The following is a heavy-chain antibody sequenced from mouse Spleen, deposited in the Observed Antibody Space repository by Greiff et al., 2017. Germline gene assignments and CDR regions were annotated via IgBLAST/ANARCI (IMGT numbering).Heavy chain of an antibody. D-gene: IGHD1-1*01. CDR1: GFTFSSYA. CDR2: ISSGGGNT. V-gene: IGHV5-9*04. CDR3: ARRDHGSSYAWFAY. Sequence: EVKLMESGGGLVKPGGSLKLSCAASGFTFSSYAMSWVRQTPEKRLEWVATISSGGGNTYYPDSVKGRFTISRDNAKNTLYLQMSSLKSEDTAMYYCARRDHGSSYAWFAYWGQGTLVTVSA. J-gene: IGHJ3*01.